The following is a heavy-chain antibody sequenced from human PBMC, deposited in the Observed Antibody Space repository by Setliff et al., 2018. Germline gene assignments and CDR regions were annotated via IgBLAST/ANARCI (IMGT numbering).Heavy chain of an antibody. V-gene: IGHV4-39*02. CDR1: GGSIISSTYN. Sequence: SETLSLTCSVSGGSIISSTYNWGWIRQPPGKGLEWIGSIYYSGTTYYNPSLESRITMSVDTSNNRFSLKLTSVTAADTAVYYCARDGSHCVTSSCPGAWFDPWGQGILVTVSS. CDR2: IYYSGTT. D-gene: IGHD2-2*01. J-gene: IGHJ5*02. CDR3: ARDGSHCVTSSCPGAWFDP.